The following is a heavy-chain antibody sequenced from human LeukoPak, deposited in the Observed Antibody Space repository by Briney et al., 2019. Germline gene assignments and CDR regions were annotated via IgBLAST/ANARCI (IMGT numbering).Heavy chain of an antibody. CDR2: ITTSDGNT. D-gene: IGHD7-27*01. J-gene: IGHJ4*02. CDR3: AKDGGLWVSAHWGDS. Sequence: GGSLRLSCAASGFTFSSYTMSWVRQAPGKGLEWVSTITTSDGNTYYSDSVKGRFTVSRDNSKNTLFLQMNSLRAEDTAVYYCAKDGGLWVSAHWGDSWGRGTLVTVSS. V-gene: IGHV3-23*01. CDR1: GFTFSSYT.